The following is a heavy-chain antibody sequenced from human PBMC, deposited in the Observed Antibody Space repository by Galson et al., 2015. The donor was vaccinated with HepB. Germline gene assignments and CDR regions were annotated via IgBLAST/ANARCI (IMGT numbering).Heavy chain of an antibody. CDR3: TRGPRGTGRGGTENYYFPMDV. J-gene: IGHJ6*02. D-gene: IGHD3/OR15-3a*01. V-gene: IGHV3-72*01. CDR1: GFTFIDHY. Sequence: SLRLSCAASGFTFIDHYMDWVRQTPGKGLEWVGRSRNKANRYTTEYAASLKGRFTISRDDSGNSMYLQMNSLKTEDTAVYFCTRGPRGTGRGGTENYYFPMDVWGQGTTVTVSS. CDR2: SRNKANRYTT.